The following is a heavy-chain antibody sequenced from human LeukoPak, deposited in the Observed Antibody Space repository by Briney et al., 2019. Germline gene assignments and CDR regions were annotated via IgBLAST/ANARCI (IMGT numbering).Heavy chain of an antibody. D-gene: IGHD3-3*02. V-gene: IGHV3-7*01. CDR2: IKQDGSEK. CDR1: GFTFSGYW. Sequence: PRGSLRLSCAASGFTFSGYWMTWVRQAPGKGLEWVANIKQDGSEKYYVDSVKGRFTISRDNAKNSLYLQMNSLRAEDTAVYYCARDHLSRFDFWGQGTLDSVSS. CDR3: ARDHLSRFDF. J-gene: IGHJ4*02.